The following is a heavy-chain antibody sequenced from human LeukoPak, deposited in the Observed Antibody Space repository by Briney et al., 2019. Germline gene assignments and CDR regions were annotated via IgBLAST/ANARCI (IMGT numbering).Heavy chain of an antibody. CDR1: GGSISSYY. Sequence: SETLSLTCTVSGGSISSYYWSWIRQPPGKGLEWIGYIYYSGNTNYNPSLKSRVTISVDTSKNQFSLKLSSVTAADTAVYYCARAEGRDSSGWTFGGQGTLVTVSS. J-gene: IGHJ4*02. V-gene: IGHV4-59*01. D-gene: IGHD6-19*01. CDR2: IYYSGNT. CDR3: ARAEGRDSSGWTF.